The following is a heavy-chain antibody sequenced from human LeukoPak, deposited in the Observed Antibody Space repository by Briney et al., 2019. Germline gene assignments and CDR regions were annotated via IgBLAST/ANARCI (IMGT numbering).Heavy chain of an antibody. CDR2: ISSSSSTI. CDR1: GFTFSSYS. D-gene: IGHD3-9*01. V-gene: IGHV3-48*01. Sequence: GGSLRLSCAASGFTFSSYSMNWVRQAPGKGLEWVSYISSSSSTIYYADSVKGRFTISRDNAKNSLYLQMNSLRAEDTAVYYCARSGRRYFDWLYDEPFDYWGQGTLVTVSS. J-gene: IGHJ4*02. CDR3: ARSGRRYFDWLYDEPFDY.